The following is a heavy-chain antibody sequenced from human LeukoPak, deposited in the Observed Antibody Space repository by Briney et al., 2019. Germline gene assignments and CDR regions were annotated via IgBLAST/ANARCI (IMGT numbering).Heavy chain of an antibody. CDR1: GYTFTSYG. V-gene: IGHV1-18*01. J-gene: IGHJ3*02. D-gene: IGHD6-19*01. Sequence: ASVKVSCKASGYTFTSYGISWVRQALGQGLEWMGWISAYNGNTNYAQKLQGRVTITTDTSTSTAYMELRSLRSDDTAVYYCAYSQGIAVSDAFDIWGQGTMVTVSS. CDR2: ISAYNGNT. CDR3: AYSQGIAVSDAFDI.